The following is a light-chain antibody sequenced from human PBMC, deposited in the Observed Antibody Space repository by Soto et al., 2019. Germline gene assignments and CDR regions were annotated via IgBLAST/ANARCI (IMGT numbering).Light chain of an antibody. CDR1: SSDVGGYNS. V-gene: IGLV2-14*01. J-gene: IGLJ1*01. Sequence: QSALTQPASVSGSPGQSITISCTGTSSDVGGYNSVSWYRQDPGKAPKLMIYDVTNRPSGVSNRFSGSKSGNTASRTISGLQAEDEADYYCSSFTRSINYVFGNGTKVTV. CDR3: SSFTRSINYV. CDR2: DVT.